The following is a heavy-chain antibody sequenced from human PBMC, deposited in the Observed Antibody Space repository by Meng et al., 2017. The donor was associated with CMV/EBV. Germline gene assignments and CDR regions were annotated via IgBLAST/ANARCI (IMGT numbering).Heavy chain of an antibody. D-gene: IGHD3-22*01. CDR3: ARASSGYGSAFDI. J-gene: IGHJ3*02. CDR2: INPNSGGT. V-gene: IGHV1-2*02. CDR1: GYTFTGYY. Sequence: ASVKVSCKASGYTFTGYYMHWVRQASGQGLEWMGWINPNSGGTNYAQKFQGRVTMTRDTSISTAYMELSRLRSDDTAVYYCARASSGYGSAFDIWGQGTMVTVSS.